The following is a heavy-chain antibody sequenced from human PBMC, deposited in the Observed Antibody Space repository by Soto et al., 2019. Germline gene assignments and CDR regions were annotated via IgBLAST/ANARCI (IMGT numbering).Heavy chain of an antibody. CDR1: GFTFSSYG. J-gene: IGHJ4*02. CDR3: AREWANY. D-gene: IGHD1-26*01. CDR2: ITGSSAYI. V-gene: IGHV3-21*01. Sequence: GGSLRRSCAASGFTFSSYGMNWVRQAPGKGLEWVSSITGSSAYIHYADSVRGRFTISRDNAKNSLYLQMNSLRAEDTAVYYCAREWANYWGQGTLVTVSS.